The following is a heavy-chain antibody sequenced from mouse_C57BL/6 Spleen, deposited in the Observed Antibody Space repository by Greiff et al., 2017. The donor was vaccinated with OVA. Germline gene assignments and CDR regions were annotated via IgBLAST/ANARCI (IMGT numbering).Heavy chain of an antibody. Sequence: VKLQESGPELVKPGASVKISCKASGYAFSSSWMNWVKQRPGKGLEWIGRIYPGDGDTNYNGKFKGKATLTADKSSSTAYMQLSSLTSEDSAVYFCARPSFMDYWGQGTSVTVSS. J-gene: IGHJ4*01. CDR3: ARPSFMDY. CDR1: GYAFSSSW. CDR2: IYPGDGDT. V-gene: IGHV1-82*01.